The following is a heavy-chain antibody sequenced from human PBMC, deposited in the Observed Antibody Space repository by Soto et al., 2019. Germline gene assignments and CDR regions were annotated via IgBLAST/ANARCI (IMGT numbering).Heavy chain of an antibody. CDR3: AREDTAMVPGYYYGMDV. CDR2: ISAYNGNT. D-gene: IGHD5-18*01. J-gene: IGHJ6*02. Sequence: GASVKVSCKASGYTFTSYGISWVRQAPGQGLEWMGWISAYNGNTNYAQRLQGRVTMTTDTSTSTAYMELRSLRSDDTAVYYCAREDTAMVPGYYYGMDVWGQGTTVTVSS. CDR1: GYTFTSYG. V-gene: IGHV1-18*04.